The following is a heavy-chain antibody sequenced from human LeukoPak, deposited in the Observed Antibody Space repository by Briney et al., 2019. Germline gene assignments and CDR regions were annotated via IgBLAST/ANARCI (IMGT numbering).Heavy chain of an antibody. CDR2: ITYDGDIR. D-gene: IGHD3-10*01. CDR3: VKEQGSGYYRTADY. V-gene: IGHV3-30*18. CDR1: GGSFSGYY. Sequence: LSLTCAVYGGSFSGYYWSWIRQPPGKGLEWVGVITYDGDIRYFEDSVKGRFTISRDTSKSTLYLQMNSLGAEDTAVYYCVKEQGSGYYRTADYWGQGTLVTVSS. J-gene: IGHJ4*02.